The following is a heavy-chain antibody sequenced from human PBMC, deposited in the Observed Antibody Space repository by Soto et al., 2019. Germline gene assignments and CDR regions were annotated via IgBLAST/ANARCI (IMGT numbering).Heavy chain of an antibody. CDR1: GDSINNRSYY. Sequence: SETLSLTCTVTGDSINNRSYYWGWIRQPPGKGLEWIGSIYYSGSTYNNPSLKSRVSMSVGTSKNQFSLKLRSVTAADTALYYCARLRTSVVTQAYFD. D-gene: IGHD2-21*02. CDR2: IYYSGST. CDR3: ARLRTSVVTQAYFD. V-gene: IGHV4-39*01. J-gene: IGHJ4*01.